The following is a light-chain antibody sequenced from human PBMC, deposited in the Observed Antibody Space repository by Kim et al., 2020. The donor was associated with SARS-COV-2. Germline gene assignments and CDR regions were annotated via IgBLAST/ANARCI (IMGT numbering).Light chain of an antibody. J-gene: IGKJ1*01. V-gene: IGKV1-27*01. CDR2: AAF. CDR1: QGISNY. CDR3: QKYNTAPWT. Sequence: ASVRDRVTITCRASQGISNYLAWYQQKPGKVPKLLIYAAFTLQSAVPSRFSGSRSGTDFTLTIGSLQPEDFATYYCQKYNTAPWTFGQGTKVDIK.